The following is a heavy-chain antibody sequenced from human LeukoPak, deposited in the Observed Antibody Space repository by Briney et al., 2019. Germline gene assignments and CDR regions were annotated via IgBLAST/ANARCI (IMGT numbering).Heavy chain of an antibody. D-gene: IGHD2-21*02. CDR2: IYCSGST. V-gene: IGHV4-59*08. J-gene: IGHJ3*02. CDR1: GGSISSYY. CDR3: ARLVSPCGGDCTDAFDI. Sequence: SETLSLTCTVSGGSISSYYWSWIRQPPGKGLEWIGYIYCSGSTNYNPSLKSRVTISVDTSKNQFSLKLSSVTAADTAVYYCARLVSPCGGDCTDAFDIWGQGTMVTVSS.